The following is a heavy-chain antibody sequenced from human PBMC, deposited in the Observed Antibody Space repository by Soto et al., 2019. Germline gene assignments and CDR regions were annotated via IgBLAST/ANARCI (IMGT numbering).Heavy chain of an antibody. CDR1: GGSISSYY. CDR3: ARGGSWYSDYFDY. CDR2: IYYSGST. J-gene: IGHJ4*02. Sequence: SETLSLTCTVSGGSISSYYWSWIRQPPGKGLEWIGYIYYSGSTNYNPSLKSRVTISVDTSKNQFSLKLSSVTAADTAVYYCARGGSWYSDYFDYWGQGTLVTVSS. D-gene: IGHD6-13*01. V-gene: IGHV4-59*01.